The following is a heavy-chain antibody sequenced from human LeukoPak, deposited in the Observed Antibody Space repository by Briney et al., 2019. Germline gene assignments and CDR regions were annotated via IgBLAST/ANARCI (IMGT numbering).Heavy chain of an antibody. CDR1: GYTFTSYE. Sequence: ASVKVSCKASGYTFTSYEINWVRQATGQGLEWMGWMNPNSGNTGYAQKFQGRVTMTRNTSISTAYMELNSLRSEDTAVYYCASPRSGGSYLFDYWGQGTLVTVSS. CDR3: ASPRSGGSYLFDY. J-gene: IGHJ4*02. V-gene: IGHV1-8*01. CDR2: MNPNSGNT. D-gene: IGHD1-26*01.